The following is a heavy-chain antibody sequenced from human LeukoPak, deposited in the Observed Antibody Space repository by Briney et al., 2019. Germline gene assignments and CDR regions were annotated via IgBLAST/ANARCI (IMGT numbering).Heavy chain of an antibody. D-gene: IGHD6-19*01. J-gene: IGHJ4*02. V-gene: IGHV3-48*03. CDR3: ARESIAVAGAPFDY. CDR1: GFTFSSYE. Sequence: GGSLRLSCAASGFTFSSYEMNWVRQAPGKGLEWVSYISSGSTIYDADSVKGGFTISRDNAKNSLYLQMNSLRAEDTAVYYCARESIAVAGAPFDYWGQGTLVTVSS. CDR2: ISSGSTI.